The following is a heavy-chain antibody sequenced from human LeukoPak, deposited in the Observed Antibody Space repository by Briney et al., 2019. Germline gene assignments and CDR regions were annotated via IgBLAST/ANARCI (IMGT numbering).Heavy chain of an antibody. Sequence: ASVKVSCKASGYTFTGYYMHWVRQAPGQGLEWMGWINLNSGGTNDAQKFQDRVTMARDTSISTAYMELSRLRFDDTAVYYCARSPDILTGENFDYWGQGTLVTVSS. CDR3: ARSPDILTGENFDY. V-gene: IGHV1-2*02. D-gene: IGHD3-9*01. CDR1: GYTFTGYY. CDR2: INLNSGGT. J-gene: IGHJ4*02.